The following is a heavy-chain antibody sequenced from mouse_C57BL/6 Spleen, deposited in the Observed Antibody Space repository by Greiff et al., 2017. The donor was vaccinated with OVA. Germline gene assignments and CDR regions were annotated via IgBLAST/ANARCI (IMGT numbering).Heavy chain of an antibody. D-gene: IGHD1-1*01. J-gene: IGHJ4*01. V-gene: IGHV7-3*01. CDR2: IRNKANGYTT. CDR1: GFTFTDYY. Sequence: EVQLVESGGGLVQPGGSLSLSCAASGFTFTDYYMSWVRQPPGKALEWLGFIRNKANGYTTEYSASVKGRFTISRDNSQSILYLQMNALRAEDSATYYCARSLAVVAPYAMDYWGQGTSVTVSS. CDR3: ARSLAVVAPYAMDY.